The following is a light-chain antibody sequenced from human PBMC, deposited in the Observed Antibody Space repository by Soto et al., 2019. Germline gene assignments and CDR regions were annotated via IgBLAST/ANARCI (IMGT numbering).Light chain of an antibody. V-gene: IGKV1-39*01. CDR3: QQYIRWTLT. J-gene: IGKJ4*01. Sequence: DIQMTQSPSSLSASIGGRVTISCRSSQSIGNYLNWYQQKPGKAPKVXIFGASTLQTGVPSTFSGSGSGTECTRTISSLQSEDFEVDYCQQYIRWTLTFGGGTKVDIK. CDR2: GAS. CDR1: QSIGNY.